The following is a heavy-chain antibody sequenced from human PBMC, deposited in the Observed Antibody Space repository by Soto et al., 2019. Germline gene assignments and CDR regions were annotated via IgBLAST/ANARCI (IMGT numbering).Heavy chain of an antibody. Sequence: QLQESGPGLVEPSGTLSLTCAVSRGSMSSSDWWCWVRQAPGKGLEWIGETYHSGNTNYNPSLKSRVTLSVDKSKNPFSLTLTSVTAADTGVYYCATWGSTAFDIWGQGTMVTVSS. V-gene: IGHV4-4*02. J-gene: IGHJ3*02. CDR1: RGSMSSSDW. D-gene: IGHD3-16*01. CDR2: TYHSGNT. CDR3: ATWGSTAFDI.